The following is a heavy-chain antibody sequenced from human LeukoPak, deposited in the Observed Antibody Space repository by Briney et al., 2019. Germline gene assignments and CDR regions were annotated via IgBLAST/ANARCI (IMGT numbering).Heavy chain of an antibody. CDR3: VRGMWYLSGWSIFED. CDR1: GFTFSDDH. J-gene: IGHJ4*02. D-gene: IGHD6-19*01. Sequence: GGSLRLSCAASGFTFSDDHMDWVRQAPGKGLEWVCRIRSKANSHTTEYAASLKGRLTISRDDSKNSLYLQMNSLKIEDTAVYYCVRGMWYLSGWSIFEDWGQGTLVTVSS. CDR2: IRSKANSHTT. V-gene: IGHV3-72*01.